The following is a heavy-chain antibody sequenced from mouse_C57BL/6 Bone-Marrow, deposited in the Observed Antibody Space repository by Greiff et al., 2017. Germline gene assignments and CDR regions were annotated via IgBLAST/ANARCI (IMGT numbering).Heavy chain of an antibody. CDR1: GFTFSSYT. V-gene: IGHV5-9*01. CDR3: ARHETAQATDY. Sequence: EVKLVESGGGLVKPGGSLKLSCAASGFTFSSYTMSWVRQTPEKRLEWVATISGGGGNTYYPDSVKGRFTISRDNAKNTLYLQMSSLRSVDTALYYCARHETAQATDYWGQGTTLTGSS. CDR2: ISGGGGNT. D-gene: IGHD3-2*02. J-gene: IGHJ2*01.